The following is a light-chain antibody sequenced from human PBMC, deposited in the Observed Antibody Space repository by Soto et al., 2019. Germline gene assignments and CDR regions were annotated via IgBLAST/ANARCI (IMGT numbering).Light chain of an antibody. J-gene: IGKJ1*01. CDR3: QQYDTYSWT. CDR1: QSISSW. CDR2: DAS. Sequence: DIQMTQSTSPLSASVGDRVTITCRASQSISSWLAWYQQKPGKAPKLLIYDASSLESGVPSRFSGSGSETEFTLTISSLQPDDAATYYCQQYDTYSWTFGQGTKVDIK. V-gene: IGKV1-5*01.